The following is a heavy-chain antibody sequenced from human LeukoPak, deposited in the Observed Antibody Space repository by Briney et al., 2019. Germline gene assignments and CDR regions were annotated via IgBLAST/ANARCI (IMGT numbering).Heavy chain of an antibody. CDR3: ASTMVRGVIIKRGFDY. Sequence: PGRSLRLSCAASGFSFNSYGMHWVRQAPGKGLEWVAVIWYDGSNEYYADSVKGRFTISRDNAKNSLYLQMNSLRDEDTAVYYCASTMVRGVIIKRGFDYWGQGTLVTVSS. D-gene: IGHD3-10*01. J-gene: IGHJ4*02. CDR2: IWYDGSNE. CDR1: GFSFNSYG. V-gene: IGHV3-33*01.